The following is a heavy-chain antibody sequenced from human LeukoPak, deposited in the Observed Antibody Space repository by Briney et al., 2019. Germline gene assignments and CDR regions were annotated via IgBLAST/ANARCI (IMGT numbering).Heavy chain of an antibody. J-gene: IGHJ4*02. CDR2: INSDGSST. D-gene: IGHD6-6*01. CDR3: AGGQYSSSPFAY. Sequence: GGSLRLSCAASGFTFSSYWMHWVRHAPGKGLVWVSRINSDGSSTSYADSMKGRFTISRDNAKNTLYLQMNSLRAEDTAVYYCAGGQYSSSPFAYWGQGTLVTVSS. CDR1: GFTFSSYW. V-gene: IGHV3-74*01.